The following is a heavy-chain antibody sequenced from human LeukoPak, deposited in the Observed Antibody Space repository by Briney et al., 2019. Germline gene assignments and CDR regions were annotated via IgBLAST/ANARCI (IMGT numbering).Heavy chain of an antibody. Sequence: SGRSLRLSCAASGFTFSSYAMHWVRQAPGKGLEWVSYISSSGSTIYYADSVKGRFTISRDNAKNSLYLQMNSLRAEDTAVYYCARDKNTLHYYYYYGMDVWGQGTTVTVSS. CDR1: GFTFSSYA. CDR3: ARDKNTLHYYYYYGMDV. J-gene: IGHJ6*02. CDR2: ISSSGSTI. D-gene: IGHD2/OR15-2a*01. V-gene: IGHV3-48*04.